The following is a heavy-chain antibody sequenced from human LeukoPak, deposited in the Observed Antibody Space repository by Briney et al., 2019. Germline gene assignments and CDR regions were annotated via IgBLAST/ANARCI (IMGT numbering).Heavy chain of an antibody. J-gene: IGHJ4*02. CDR2: ISGSGGTT. D-gene: IGHD1-26*01. Sequence: GGSLRLSCPASGFIFSAYAMNWLRQAPGKGLEWVSAISGSGGTTYYADSVKGRFTISRDNSKTTLYLQMNSLRAEDTAVYYCADKVGATVGVYYCGQGTLVTVSS. CDR1: GFIFSAYA. V-gene: IGHV3-23*01. CDR3: ADKVGATVGVYY.